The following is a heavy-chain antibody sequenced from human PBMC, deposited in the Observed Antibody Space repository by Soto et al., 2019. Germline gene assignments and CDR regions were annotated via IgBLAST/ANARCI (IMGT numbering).Heavy chain of an antibody. J-gene: IGHJ4*02. D-gene: IGHD2-15*01. CDR3: AGLRGYAGSPIDY. Sequence: SETLSLTCTVSGGSIISGYWSWIRQPPGKGLEWIGYISYSGNTKYNPSLKSRVTMSVDTPKNQFSLRLSSVTTADTAVYYCAGLRGYAGSPIDYWGQGTLVTVSS. V-gene: IGHV4-59*12. CDR2: ISYSGNT. CDR1: GGSIISGY.